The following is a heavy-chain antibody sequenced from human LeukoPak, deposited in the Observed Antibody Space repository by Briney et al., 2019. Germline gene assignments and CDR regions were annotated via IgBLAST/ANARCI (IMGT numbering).Heavy chain of an antibody. Sequence: SETLSLTCAVYGGSFSGYYWSWIRQPPGKGLEWIGEINHSGSTNYNPSLKSRVTISVDTSKSQFSLKLSSVTAADTAVYYCARARLAMGDDYWGQGTLVTVSS. CDR2: INHSGST. CDR3: ARARLAMGDDY. J-gene: IGHJ4*02. V-gene: IGHV4-34*01. CDR1: GGSFSGYY. D-gene: IGHD3-16*01.